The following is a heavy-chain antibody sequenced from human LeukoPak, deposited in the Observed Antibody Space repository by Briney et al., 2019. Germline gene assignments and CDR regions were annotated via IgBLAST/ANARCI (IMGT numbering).Heavy chain of an antibody. J-gene: IGHJ4*02. D-gene: IGHD2-2*01. CDR2: INDDSSDI. V-gene: IGHV3-21*05. Sequence: PEGSLRLSCAASGFTFSLYAMNWVRQAPGKGLEWVSYINDDSSDIHYAGSVRGRFTVSRDDARKTLYLQLSSLRVEGTAVYYCARDTFQPGLIDSWGQGTLVTVSS. CDR3: ARDTFQPGLIDS. CDR1: GFTFSLYA.